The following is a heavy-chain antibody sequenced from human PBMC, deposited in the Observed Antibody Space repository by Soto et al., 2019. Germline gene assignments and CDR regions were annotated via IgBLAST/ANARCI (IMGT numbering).Heavy chain of an antibody. CDR2: INSGSSHV. CDR1: GFTFSTSA. J-gene: IGHJ4*02. Sequence: DVQLVESGGGLVKPGGSLRLSCEASGFTFSTSAMHWVRQAPGKGLEWVASINSGSSHVKYADSVKGRFTISRDNANNSLSRHLSSLRVEDTAIYYCARGGGSLNYWGQGTLVTVSS. D-gene: IGHD2-15*01. V-gene: IGHV3-21*02. CDR3: ARGGGSLNY.